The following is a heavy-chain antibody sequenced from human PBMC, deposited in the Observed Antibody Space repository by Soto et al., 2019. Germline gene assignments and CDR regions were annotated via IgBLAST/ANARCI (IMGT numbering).Heavy chain of an antibody. J-gene: IGHJ3*01. CDR2: ISAYNGNT. CDR3: ARAPYDFWSGYYTGIAFDF. V-gene: IGHV1-18*01. Sequence: ASVKVSCKASGYTFTSYGISWVRQAPGQGLEWMGWISAYNGNTNYAQKLQGRVTMTTDTSTSTAYMELRSLRSDDTAVYYCARAPYDFWSGYYTGIAFDFWGQGTMVTVSS. D-gene: IGHD3-3*01. CDR1: GYTFTSYG.